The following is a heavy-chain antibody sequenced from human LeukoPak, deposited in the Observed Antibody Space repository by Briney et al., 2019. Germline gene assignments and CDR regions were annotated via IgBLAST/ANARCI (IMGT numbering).Heavy chain of an antibody. D-gene: IGHD3-10*01. CDR2: IYYSGST. V-gene: IGHV4-39*01. Sequence: SETRSLTCTVSGGSISSSSYYWGWIRQPPGKGLEWIGSIYYSGSTYYNPSLKSRVTISVDTSKNQFSLKLSSVTAADTAVYYCAGTMVRGVIGAFDIWGQGTMVTVSS. J-gene: IGHJ3*02. CDR3: AGTMVRGVIGAFDI. CDR1: GGSISSSSYY.